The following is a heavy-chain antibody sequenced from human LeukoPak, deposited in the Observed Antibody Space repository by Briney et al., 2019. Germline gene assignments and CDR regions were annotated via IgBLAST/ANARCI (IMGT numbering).Heavy chain of an antibody. CDR2: MHNSGSS. Sequence: SETLSLTCTVSGASTSLFYWNWLRQPPGKGLEWIGYMHNSGSSKHSPSLKSRVTISIDTSKNQFSLQMTSVTAADTSMYFCARSAEWLRNAFDIWGQGTMVSVSS. J-gene: IGHJ3*02. CDR1: GASTSLFY. V-gene: IGHV4-59*01. CDR3: ARSAEWLRNAFDI. D-gene: IGHD5-12*01.